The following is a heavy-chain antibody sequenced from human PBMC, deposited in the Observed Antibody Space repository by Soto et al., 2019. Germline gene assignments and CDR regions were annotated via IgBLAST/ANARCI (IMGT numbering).Heavy chain of an antibody. V-gene: IGHV4-59*08. CDR2: IHYSGST. J-gene: IGHJ4*02. D-gene: IGHD6-19*01. CDR1: GDSISSFY. Sequence: SETLSLTCTVSGDSISSFYWSWIRQPPGKGLEWIGYIHYSGSTKSNPSLRGRVTMSADTSKNQFSLKLSSVTAADTAVYYCAKLIAMAGSGYYFVYWGQGALVTVSS. CDR3: AKLIAMAGSGYYFVY.